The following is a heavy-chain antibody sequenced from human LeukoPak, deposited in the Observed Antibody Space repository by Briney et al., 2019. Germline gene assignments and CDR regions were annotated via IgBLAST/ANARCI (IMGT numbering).Heavy chain of an antibody. D-gene: IGHD2-15*01. CDR1: GGSISSGGYS. Sequence: PSETLSPTCAVSGGSISSGGYSWSWIRQPPGKGLEWIGYIYHSGSTYCNPSLKSRVTISVDRSKNQFSLKLSSVTAADTAVYYCARGPRILDNWFDPWGQGTLVTVSS. V-gene: IGHV4-30-2*01. J-gene: IGHJ5*02. CDR3: ARGPRILDNWFDP. CDR2: IYHSGST.